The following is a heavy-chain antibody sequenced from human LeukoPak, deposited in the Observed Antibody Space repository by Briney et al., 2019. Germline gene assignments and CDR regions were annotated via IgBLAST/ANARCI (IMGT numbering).Heavy chain of an antibody. J-gene: IGHJ6*02. CDR2: IWYDGSNK. V-gene: IGHV3-33*08. Sequence: GGSLRLSCAASGFTFTNYWMSWVRQAPGKGLEWVAVIWYDGSNKYYADSVKGRFTISRDNSKNTLYPQMNSLRAEDTAVYYCARDEYYYYGMDVWGQGTTVTVSS. CDR3: ARDEYYYYGMDV. CDR1: GFTFTNYW.